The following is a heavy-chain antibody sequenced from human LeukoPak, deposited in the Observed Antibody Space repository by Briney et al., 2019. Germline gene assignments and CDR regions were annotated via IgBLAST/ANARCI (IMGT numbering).Heavy chain of an antibody. J-gene: IGHJ3*02. V-gene: IGHV1-8*01. CDR1: GYTFTSYD. CDR3: AGGKDTMSDAFDI. CDR2: MNSNSGNT. D-gene: IGHD3-22*01. Sequence: ASVKVSCKASGYTFTSYDINWVRQATGQGLEWMGYMNSNSGNTGYAQKFQGRVTMTRNTSISTAYMELSSLRSEDTAVYYCAGGKDTMSDAFDIWGQGTMVTVSS.